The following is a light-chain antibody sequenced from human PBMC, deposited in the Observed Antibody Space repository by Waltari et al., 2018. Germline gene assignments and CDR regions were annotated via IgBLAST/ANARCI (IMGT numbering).Light chain of an antibody. CDR1: ALPKKF. V-gene: IGLV3-25*03. Sequence: SYELTQPPSVSVSTGQTARIPSSGAALPKKFAYWYQQKPGQAPVVVIYKDTEWPSGIPERFSGSSSGTTVTLTISGVQAEDEADYYCQSADSSGTYEVFGTGTKVTVL. CDR3: QSADSSGTYEV. J-gene: IGLJ1*01. CDR2: KDT.